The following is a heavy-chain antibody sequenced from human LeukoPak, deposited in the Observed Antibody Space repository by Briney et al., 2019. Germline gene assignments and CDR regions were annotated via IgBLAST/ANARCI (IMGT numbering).Heavy chain of an antibody. CDR2: ISYDGSNK. J-gene: IGHJ4*02. V-gene: IGHV3-30*04. D-gene: IGHD3-9*01. Sequence: GRSLRLSCAASGFTFSSYAMHWVRQAPGKGLEWVAVISYDGSNKYYADSVKGRFTISRDNSKNTLYPQMNSLRAEDTAVYYCARVRHYDILTGYLANWGQGTLVTVSS. CDR1: GFTFSSYA. CDR3: ARVRHYDILTGYLAN.